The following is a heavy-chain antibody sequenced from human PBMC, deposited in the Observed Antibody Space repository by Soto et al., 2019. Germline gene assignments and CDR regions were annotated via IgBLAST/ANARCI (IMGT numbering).Heavy chain of an antibody. V-gene: IGHV1-69*13. CDR2: IIPIFGTA. D-gene: IGHD2-2*01. CDR3: ARGSRYCSSTSCPFDY. Sequence: SVKVSCKASGGTFSSSAISWVRQAPGQGLEWMGGIIPIFGTANYAQKFQGRVTITADESTSTAYMELSSLRSEDTAVYYCARGSRYCSSTSCPFDYWGQGTLVTVSS. J-gene: IGHJ4*02. CDR1: GGTFSSSA.